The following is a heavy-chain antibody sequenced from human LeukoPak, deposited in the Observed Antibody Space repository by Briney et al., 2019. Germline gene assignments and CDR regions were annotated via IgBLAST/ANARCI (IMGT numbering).Heavy chain of an antibody. D-gene: IGHD6-19*01. J-gene: IGHJ3*02. CDR2: IYYSGST. CDR1: GGSVSSSNW. CDR3: ARARTVAAKGGAFDI. V-gene: IGHV4-4*02. Sequence: SETLSLTCAVSGGSVSSSNWWSWVRQPPGKGLEWIGYIYYSGSTYYNPSLKSRVTISVDTSKNQFSLKLSSVTAADTAVYYCARARTVAAKGGAFDIWGQGTMVTVSS.